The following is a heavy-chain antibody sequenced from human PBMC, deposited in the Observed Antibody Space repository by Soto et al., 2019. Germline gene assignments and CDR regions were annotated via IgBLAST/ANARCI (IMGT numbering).Heavy chain of an antibody. CDR3: ATQNVDTAMATGYNWFDP. CDR1: GYTFTSYG. V-gene: IGHV1-18*01. Sequence: ASVKVSCKASGYTFTSYGISWVRQAPGQGPEWMGWIIPNNGNTNYAQKLQGRVTITTDKSTSTAYMELSSLRSEDTAVYYCATQNVDTAMATGYNWFDPWGQGTLVTVSS. J-gene: IGHJ5*02. D-gene: IGHD5-18*01. CDR2: IIPNNGNT.